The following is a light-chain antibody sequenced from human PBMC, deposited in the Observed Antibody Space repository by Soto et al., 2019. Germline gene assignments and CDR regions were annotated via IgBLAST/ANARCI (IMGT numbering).Light chain of an antibody. V-gene: IGKV2-24*01. J-gene: IGKJ1*01. CDR1: ERLVHSDRNTY. Sequence: EIVMTQTTLSSPVTLGQPASISCRSSERLVHSDRNTYLSWLQQRPGQPPRLPIHKISNRFSGAPDRFSGSGAGTEFTLKISRVEAEDVGVYYCLQATHFPWTFGQGTKV. CDR3: LQATHFPWT. CDR2: KIS.